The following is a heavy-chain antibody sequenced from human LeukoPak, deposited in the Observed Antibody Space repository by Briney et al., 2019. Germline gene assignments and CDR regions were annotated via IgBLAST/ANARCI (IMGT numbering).Heavy chain of an antibody. CDR2: INHSGST. CDR3: ARGITIFGVVFWGFDY. D-gene: IGHD3-3*01. V-gene: IGHV4-34*01. CDR1: GGPFSGYY. J-gene: IGHJ4*02. Sequence: RSETLSLTCAVYGGPFSGYYWSWIRQPPGRGLEWVGEINHSGSTNYNPSLKSRVTISVDTSKNQFSLKLSSVTAADTAVYYCARGITIFGVVFWGFDYWGQGTLVTVSS.